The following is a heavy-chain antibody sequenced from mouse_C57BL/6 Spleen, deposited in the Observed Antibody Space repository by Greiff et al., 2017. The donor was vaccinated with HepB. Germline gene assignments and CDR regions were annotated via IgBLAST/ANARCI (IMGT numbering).Heavy chain of an antibody. CDR3: ARWDWDGGY. V-gene: IGHV1-54*01. Sequence: QVQLQQSGAELVRPGTSVKVSCKASGYAFTNYLIEWVKQRPGQGLEWIGVINPGSGGTNYNEKFKGKATLTADKSSSTAYMQLSSLTSEDSAVYCCARWDWDGGYWGQGTTLTVSS. D-gene: IGHD4-1*01. J-gene: IGHJ2*01. CDR2: INPGSGGT. CDR1: GYAFTNYL.